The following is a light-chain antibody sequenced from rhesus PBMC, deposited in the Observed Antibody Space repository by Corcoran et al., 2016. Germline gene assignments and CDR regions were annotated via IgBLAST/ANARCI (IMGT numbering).Light chain of an antibody. CDR3: QQYSSRPPT. Sequence: DIQMTQSPSSLSASVGDTVTITCRASQGISSWLAWYQPKPGKAPKLLIYKKASLQSGVPSRFSGSGSVTDFTLTISSRQSEEFATYYCQQYSSRPPTFGGGTKVELK. CDR1: QGISSW. V-gene: IGKV1-22*01. CDR2: KKA. J-gene: IGKJ4*01.